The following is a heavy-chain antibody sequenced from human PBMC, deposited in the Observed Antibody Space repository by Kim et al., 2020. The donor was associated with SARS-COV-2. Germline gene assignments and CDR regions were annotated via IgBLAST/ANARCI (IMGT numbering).Heavy chain of an antibody. D-gene: IGHD6-13*01. CDR1: GYTFTSYG. CDR2: ISAYNGNT. CDR3: ARDREQQLVQGAFDI. V-gene: IGHV1-18*01. J-gene: IGHJ3*02. Sequence: ASVKVSCKASGYTFTSYGISWVRQAPGQGLEWMGWISAYNGNTNYAQKLQGRVTMTTDTSTSTAYMELRSLRSDDTAVYYCARDREQQLVQGAFDIWGQGTMVTVSS.